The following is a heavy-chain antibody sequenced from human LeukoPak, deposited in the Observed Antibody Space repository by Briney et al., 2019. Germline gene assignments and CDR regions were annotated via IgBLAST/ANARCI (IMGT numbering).Heavy chain of an antibody. V-gene: IGHV3-7*01. CDR2: IKHDGTEK. J-gene: IGHJ4*02. Sequence: GGSLRLSCAASGFTFSSSWMSWVRQAPGKGLEWVANIKHDGTEKYCVDSVKGRFTISRDNAKNSLCLQMNSLRAEDTAVYYCVRSAKTFDYWGQGTLVTVSS. CDR3: VRSAKTFDY. CDR1: GFTFSSSW.